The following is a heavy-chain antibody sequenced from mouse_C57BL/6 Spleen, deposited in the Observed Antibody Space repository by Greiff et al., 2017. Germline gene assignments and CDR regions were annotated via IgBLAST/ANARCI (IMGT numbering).Heavy chain of an antibody. V-gene: IGHV7-3*01. D-gene: IGHD2-10*02. CDR2: IRNKANGYTT. CDR1: GFTFTDYY. Sequence: EVQVVESGGGLVQPGGSLSLSCAASGFTFTDYYMSWVRQPPGKALEWLGFIRNKANGYTTEYSASVKGRFTISRDNSQSILYLQMNALRAEDSATYYCARYEGYEYYAMDYWGQGTSVTVSS. J-gene: IGHJ4*01. CDR3: ARYEGYEYYAMDY.